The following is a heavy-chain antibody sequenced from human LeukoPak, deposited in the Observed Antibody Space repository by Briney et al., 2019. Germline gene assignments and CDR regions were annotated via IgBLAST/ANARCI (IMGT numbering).Heavy chain of an antibody. V-gene: IGHV4-38-2*02. D-gene: IGHD1-26*01. Sequence: TLSLTCVVSGYAISSGHYWGWIRQSPGKGLEWIGSFYAGGSIYYNPSLKSRVTIVEDTSRNQFSLKMTSVTAADTAVYYCTREVVEVPTAVIDYWGQGALVT. CDR1: GYAISSGHY. J-gene: IGHJ4*02. CDR3: TREVVEVPTAVIDY. CDR2: FYAGGSI.